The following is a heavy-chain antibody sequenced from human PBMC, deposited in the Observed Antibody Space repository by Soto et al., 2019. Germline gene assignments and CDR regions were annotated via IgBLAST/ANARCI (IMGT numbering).Heavy chain of an antibody. CDR2: TYYRSKWYN. J-gene: IGHJ6*03. V-gene: IGHV6-1*01. CDR3: ARSAGHSSSWYKLYYYYYMDV. Sequence: SQTLSLTCAISGDSVSSNSAAWNWIRQSPSRGLEWLGRTYYRSKWYNDYAVSVKSRITINPDTSKNQFSLQLNSVTPEDTAVYYCARSAGHSSSWYKLYYYYYMDVWGKGTTVTVSS. D-gene: IGHD6-13*01. CDR1: GDSVSSNSAA.